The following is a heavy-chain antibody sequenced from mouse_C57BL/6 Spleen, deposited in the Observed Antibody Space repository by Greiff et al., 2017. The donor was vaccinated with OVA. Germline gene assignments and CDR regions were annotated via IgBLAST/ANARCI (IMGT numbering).Heavy chain of an antibody. D-gene: IGHD2-4*01. CDR3: AREDDYECYFDY. CDR2: INPYNGDT. CDR1: GYSFTGYF. Sequence: EVQRVEPGPALVKPGDSVKISCKASGYSFTGYFMNWVMQSHGKSLEWIGRINPYNGDTFYNQKFKGKASLTVDKSSSTAHMELRSLTAEDSAVYYCAREDDYECYFDYWGQGTTLTVSS. V-gene: IGHV1-20*01. J-gene: IGHJ2*01.